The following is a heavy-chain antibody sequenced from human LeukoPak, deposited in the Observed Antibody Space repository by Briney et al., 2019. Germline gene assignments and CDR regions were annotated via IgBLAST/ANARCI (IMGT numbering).Heavy chain of an antibody. V-gene: IGHV3-74*01. J-gene: IGHJ6*02. CDR1: GFTFSSYW. D-gene: IGHD3-10*01. CDR3: ARAGRTTYYYGSGSYYSRTPKVNYGMDV. Sequence: GGSLRLSCAASGFTFSSYWMHWVRQAPGKGLVWVSRINSDGSSTSYADSVKGRFTISRDNAKNTLYLQMNSLRAEDTAVYYCARAGRTTYYYGSGSYYSRTPKVNYGMDVWGQGTTVTVSS. CDR2: INSDGSST.